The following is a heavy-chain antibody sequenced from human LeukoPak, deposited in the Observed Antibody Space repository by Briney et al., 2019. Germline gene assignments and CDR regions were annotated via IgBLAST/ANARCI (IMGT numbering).Heavy chain of an antibody. CDR2: ISGSGGST. Sequence: TGGSLRLSCAASGFYSSNYDIHWVRQAAGKGLEWVSAISGSGGSTYYADSVKGRFTISRDNSKNTLYLQMNSLRAEDTAVYYCAKDWEVEMATIDYWGQGTLVTVSS. D-gene: IGHD5-24*01. V-gene: IGHV3-23*01. CDR1: GFYSSNYD. CDR3: AKDWEVEMATIDY. J-gene: IGHJ4*02.